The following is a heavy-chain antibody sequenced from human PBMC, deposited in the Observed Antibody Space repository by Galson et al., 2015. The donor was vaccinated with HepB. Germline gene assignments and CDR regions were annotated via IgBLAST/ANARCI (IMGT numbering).Heavy chain of an antibody. J-gene: IGHJ6*02. V-gene: IGHV1-3*01. CDR2: INAGNGNT. CDR3: ARRSLRDYYYYGMDV. CDR1: GYTFTSYA. Sequence: SVKVSCKASGYTFTSYAMHWVRQAPGQRLEWMGWINAGNGNTKYSQKFQGRVTITRDTSASTAYMELSSLRSEDTAVYYCARRSLRDYYYYGMDVWGQGTTVTVSS.